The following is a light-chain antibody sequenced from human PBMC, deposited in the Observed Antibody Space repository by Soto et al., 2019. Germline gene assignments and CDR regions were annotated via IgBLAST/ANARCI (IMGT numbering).Light chain of an antibody. CDR3: QQYYSYSRT. Sequence: DIQMTQSPSSLSASVGDRVTITCRASQSISSYLNWYQQKPGKAPKLLIYAASSLQSGVPSRFSGSGSGTDFTLTISSLQPDDLATYYCQQYYSYSRTFGQGTKVEIK. J-gene: IGKJ1*01. CDR2: AAS. CDR1: QSISSY. V-gene: IGKV1-39*01.